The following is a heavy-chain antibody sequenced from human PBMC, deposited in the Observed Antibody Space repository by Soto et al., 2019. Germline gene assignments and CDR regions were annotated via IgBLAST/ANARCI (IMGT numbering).Heavy chain of an antibody. CDR1: XYXXXXXX. Sequence: QVQLVQSGAEVKKPGASVKVSCKASXYXXXXXXXXXXRXXXGQGXEWMGWISGNTGKTNYAQKLQGRVSITTDTSTSTAXXXXXXXXXXXXXXXXXXXXXXXXXXXXXXVWGQGTTVTVSS. CDR3: XXXXXXXXXXXXXV. CDR2: ISGNTGKT. V-gene: IGHV1-18*01. J-gene: IGHJ6*02.